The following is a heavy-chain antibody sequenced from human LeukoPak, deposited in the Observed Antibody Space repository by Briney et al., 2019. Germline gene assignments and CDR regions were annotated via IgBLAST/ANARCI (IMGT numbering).Heavy chain of an antibody. Sequence: KPSETLSLTCAVYGGSFSGYYWSWVRQPPGKELEWIGEINHSGSTNYNPSLKSRVTISVDTSKNQFSLKLSSVTAADTAVYYCARGHPVVAATHWDYWGQGTLVTVSS. CDR1: GGSFSGYY. D-gene: IGHD2-15*01. CDR2: INHSGST. J-gene: IGHJ4*02. CDR3: ARGHPVVAATHWDY. V-gene: IGHV4-34*01.